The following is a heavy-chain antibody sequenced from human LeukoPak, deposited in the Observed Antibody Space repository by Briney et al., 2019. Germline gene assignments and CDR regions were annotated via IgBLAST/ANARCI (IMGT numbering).Heavy chain of an antibody. Sequence: PSETLSLTCTVSGGSISSYYWSWIRQPPGKGLEWIGYIYYSGSTNYNPSLKSRVTISVDTSKNQFSLKLSSVTAADTVVYYCARNDFWSGYDAFDIWGQGTMVTVSS. J-gene: IGHJ3*02. CDR2: IYYSGST. V-gene: IGHV4-59*01. CDR1: GGSISSYY. D-gene: IGHD3-3*01. CDR3: ARNDFWSGYDAFDI.